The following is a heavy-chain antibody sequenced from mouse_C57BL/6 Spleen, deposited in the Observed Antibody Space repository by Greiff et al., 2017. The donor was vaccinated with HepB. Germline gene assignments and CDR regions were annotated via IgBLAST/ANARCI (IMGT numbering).Heavy chain of an antibody. CDR3: ARPHYGSSYSAMDY. J-gene: IGHJ4*01. CDR1: GYAFTNYL. CDR2: INPGSGGT. D-gene: IGHD1-1*01. Sequence: VQLQQSGAELVRPGPSVKVSCKASGYAFTNYLIEWVKQRPGQGLEWIGVINPGSGGTNYNEKFKGKATLTADKSSSTAYMQLSSLTSEDSAVYFCARPHYGSSYSAMDYWGQGTSVTVSS. V-gene: IGHV1-54*01.